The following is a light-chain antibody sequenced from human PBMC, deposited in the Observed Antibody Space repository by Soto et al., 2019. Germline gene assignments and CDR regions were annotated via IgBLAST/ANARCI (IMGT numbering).Light chain of an antibody. V-gene: IGLV2-8*01. J-gene: IGLJ1*01. CDR2: EVS. CDR3: SSYAATNNYV. CDR1: SSDVGGYNY. Sequence: QSVLTQPPSASGSPGQSVTISCTGTSSDVGGYNYVSWYQQHPGKAPKLIIYEVSKRPSDVLDRFSGSKSGNTASLTVSGLQAEDEADYYCSSYAATNNYVFGTGTKLTVL.